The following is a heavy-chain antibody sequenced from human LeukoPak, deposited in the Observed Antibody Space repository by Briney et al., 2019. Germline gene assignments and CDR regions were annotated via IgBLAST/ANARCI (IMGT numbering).Heavy chain of an antibody. Sequence: RAGGSLRLSCAASGFTFGNYAMNWVRQAPGKGLEWVSLISGSGGSTYYSDSVKGRFTISRDNSKNTLYLQMNSLRPEDTAIYYCAKDPSPSRYDAFDIWGQGTMVTVSS. D-gene: IGHD2-2*01. CDR3: AKDPSPSRYDAFDI. CDR1: GFTFGNYA. J-gene: IGHJ3*02. CDR2: ISGSGGST. V-gene: IGHV3-23*01.